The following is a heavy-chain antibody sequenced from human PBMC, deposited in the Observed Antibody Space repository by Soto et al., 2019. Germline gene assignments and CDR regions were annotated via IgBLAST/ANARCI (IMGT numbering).Heavy chain of an antibody. CDR3: AKSRLVPAAKYYYYMDV. CDR2: ISGSGGST. Sequence: GGSLRLSCAASGFTFSSYAMSWVRQAPGKGLEWVSAISGSGGSTYYADSVKGRFTISRDNSKNTLYLQMNSLRAEDTAVYYCAKSRLVPAAKYYYYMDVWGKGTTVTVSS. CDR1: GFTFSSYA. D-gene: IGHD2-2*01. J-gene: IGHJ6*03. V-gene: IGHV3-23*01.